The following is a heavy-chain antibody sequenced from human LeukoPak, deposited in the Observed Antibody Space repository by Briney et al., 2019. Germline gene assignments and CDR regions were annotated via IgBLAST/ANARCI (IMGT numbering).Heavy chain of an antibody. CDR2: IKSDGRST. V-gene: IGHV3-74*01. CDR3: AKLGTSDDY. CDR1: GFTFSNFG. J-gene: IGHJ4*02. D-gene: IGHD2-2*01. Sequence: PGGSLRLSCAASGFTFSNFGLNWVRQAPGKGLVWVSYIKSDGRSTRYADSVKGRFTISRDNAKNTLYLQINSLRAEDTAVYYCAKLGTSDDYWGQGTLVTVSS.